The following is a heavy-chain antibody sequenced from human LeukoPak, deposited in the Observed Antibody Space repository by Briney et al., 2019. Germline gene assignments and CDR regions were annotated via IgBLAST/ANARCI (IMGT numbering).Heavy chain of an antibody. Sequence: SETLSLTCTVSGGSISRYYWSWIRQPPGKGLEWIGNIYYSGSTNYNPSLKSRVTISVDTSKNQFSLKLSSVTAADTAVYYCARVGSMVRGALDYWGQGTLVTVSS. CDR2: IYYSGST. J-gene: IGHJ4*02. D-gene: IGHD3-10*01. CDR3: ARVGSMVRGALDY. CDR1: GGSISRYY. V-gene: IGHV4-59*01.